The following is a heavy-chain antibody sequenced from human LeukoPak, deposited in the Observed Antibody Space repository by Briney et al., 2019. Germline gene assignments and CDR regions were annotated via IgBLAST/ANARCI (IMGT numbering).Heavy chain of an antibody. CDR2: IKSTTDGGRT. Sequence: PGGSLRLSCAAFGFTFSNAWMSWVRQAPGKGLEWFGRIKSTTDGGRTDYAAPGRGRFTISRDDSNNMLYLQMNSLKTEDTAVYCCTTDGSRYYDLLTGYSYLDYWGQGTLVTVSS. CDR1: GFTFSNAW. D-gene: IGHD3-9*01. V-gene: IGHV3-15*01. J-gene: IGHJ4*02. CDR3: TTDGSRYYDLLTGYSYLDY.